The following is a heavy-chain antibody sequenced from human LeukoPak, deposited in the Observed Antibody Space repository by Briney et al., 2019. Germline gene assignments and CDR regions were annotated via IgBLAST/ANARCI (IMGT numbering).Heavy chain of an antibody. CDR3: ARAYCSGGSCPNGINV. J-gene: IGHJ6*02. V-gene: IGHV4-31*03. D-gene: IGHD2-15*01. Sequence: SETLSLTCTVSGGSISSGGYYWSWIRQHPGKGLEWIGYIYYSGSTYYNPSLKSRVTISVDTSKNQFSLKLSSVTAADTAVYYCARAYCSGGSCPNGINVWGQGTTVTVSS. CDR1: GGSISSGGYY. CDR2: IYYSGST.